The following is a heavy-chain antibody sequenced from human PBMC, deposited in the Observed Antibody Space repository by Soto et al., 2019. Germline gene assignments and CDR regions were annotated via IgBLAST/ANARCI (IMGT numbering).Heavy chain of an antibody. CDR2: IYYSGST. D-gene: IGHD4-4*01. CDR1: GGSVSSGSYY. Sequence: SETLSLTCTVSGGSVSSGSYYWSWIRQPPGKGLEWIGYIYYSGSTNYNPSLKSRVTISVDTSKNQFSLKLSSVTAADTAVYYWARVEYSALDYWGQGTLVTVSS. CDR3: ARVEYSALDY. V-gene: IGHV4-61*01. J-gene: IGHJ4*02.